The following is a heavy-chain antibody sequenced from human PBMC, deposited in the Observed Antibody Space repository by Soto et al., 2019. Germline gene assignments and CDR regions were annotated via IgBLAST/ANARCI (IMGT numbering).Heavy chain of an antibody. J-gene: IGHJ6*02. V-gene: IGHV4-59*01. CDR3: AIYGSGLGMDV. Sequence: SETLSLTCTVSGGSISSYYWSWIRQPPGKGLEWIGYIYYSGSTNYNPSLKSRVTISVDTSKNQFSLKLSSVTAADTAVYYCAIYGSGLGMDVCGQGTTITVSS. CDR2: IYYSGST. D-gene: IGHD3-10*01. CDR1: GGSISSYY.